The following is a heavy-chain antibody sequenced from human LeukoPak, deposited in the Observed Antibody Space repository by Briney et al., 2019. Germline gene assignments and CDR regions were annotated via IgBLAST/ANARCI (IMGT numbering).Heavy chain of an antibody. CDR3: ARHFTPAAAGCFDY. CDR1: GGSINTFY. Sequence: PSETLSLTCTVSGGSINTFYWSWLRQPAGKGLEWLGYIYYSGGTNYNPSFKSRVTISVDTSKNQVSLRLSSVTAVDTAVYYCARHFTPAAAGCFDYWGQGTLVTVSS. V-gene: IGHV4-59*08. CDR2: IYYSGGT. D-gene: IGHD6-13*01. J-gene: IGHJ4*02.